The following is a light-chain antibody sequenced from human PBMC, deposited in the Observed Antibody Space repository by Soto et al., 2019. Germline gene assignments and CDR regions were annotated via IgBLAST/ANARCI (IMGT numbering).Light chain of an antibody. Sequence: GMTQSPGTVSLSPGERATLSCRASQSVSSNLAWYQQKPGQAPRLLMYGASTRATGIPARFSGSGSGTEFTLTISSLQSEDFAVYYCQQYNSWWTLGQGTKVDI. V-gene: IGKV3-15*01. CDR2: GAS. J-gene: IGKJ1*01. CDR1: QSVSSN. CDR3: QQYNSWWT.